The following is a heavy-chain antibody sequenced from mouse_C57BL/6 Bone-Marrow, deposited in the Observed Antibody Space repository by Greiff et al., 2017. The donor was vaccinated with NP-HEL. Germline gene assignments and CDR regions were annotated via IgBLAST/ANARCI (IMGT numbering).Heavy chain of an antibody. CDR3: ARKAYYSNHYYAMDY. Sequence: QVQLQQSDAELVKPGASVKISCKVSGYTFTDHTIHWMKQRPEQGLEWIGYIYPRDGSTKYNEKFKGKATLTADKSSSTAYMQLNSLTSEDSAVYFCARKAYYSNHYYAMDYWGQGTSVTVSS. J-gene: IGHJ4*01. V-gene: IGHV1-78*01. D-gene: IGHD2-5*01. CDR1: GYTFTDHT. CDR2: IYPRDGST.